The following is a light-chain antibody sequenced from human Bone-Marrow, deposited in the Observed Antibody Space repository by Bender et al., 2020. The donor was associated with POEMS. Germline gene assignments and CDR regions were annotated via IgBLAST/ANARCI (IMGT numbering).Light chain of an antibody. CDR1: SSDVGAYNL. CDR3: VAWDASLNGWV. Sequence: QSALTQPASVSGSPGQSITISCTGASSDVGAYNLVSWYQQHPGKAPKLLIYDVSDRPSGVSNRFSASKSGTSASLAISGLRSGDEAIYFCVAWDASLNGWVFGGGTKLTVL. V-gene: IGLV2-14*02. CDR2: DVS. J-gene: IGLJ3*02.